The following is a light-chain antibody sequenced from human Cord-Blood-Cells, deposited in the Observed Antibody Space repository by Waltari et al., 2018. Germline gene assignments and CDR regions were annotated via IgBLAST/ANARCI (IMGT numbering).Light chain of an antibody. V-gene: IGKV1-39*01. CDR1: QSISSY. Sequence: DIQMTQSPSSLSASVGDRVTITCRASQSISSYLNWYQQKPGKAPKLLIYAESSLQSGVPSRFSCSGSGTDFTLTISSLQPEDFATYYCQQSYSTLYTFGQGTKLEIK. CDR2: AES. J-gene: IGKJ2*01. CDR3: QQSYSTLYT.